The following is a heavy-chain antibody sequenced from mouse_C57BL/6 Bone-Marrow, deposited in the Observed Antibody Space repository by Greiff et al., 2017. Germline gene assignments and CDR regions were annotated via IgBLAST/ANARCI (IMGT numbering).Heavy chain of an antibody. CDR1: GYTFTSYW. CDR2: IDPSDCET. Sequence: QVQLQQPGAELVRPGSSVKLSCKASGYTFTSYWMHWVKQRPIQGLEWIGNIDPSDCETHYNQKFKDKATLTVDKSSSTAYMQLSSLTSEDSAVYYCARRGFYFLDYWGQGTTLTVSS. J-gene: IGHJ2*01. CDR3: ARRGFYFLDY. V-gene: IGHV1-52*01. D-gene: IGHD1-1*01.